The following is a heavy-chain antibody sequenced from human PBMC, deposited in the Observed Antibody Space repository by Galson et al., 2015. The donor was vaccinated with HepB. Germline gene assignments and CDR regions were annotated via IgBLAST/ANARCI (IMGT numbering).Heavy chain of an antibody. CDR3: ARKGVLTNGNDWFDP. V-gene: IGHV3-23*01. Sequence: SLRLSCAVSGFTFSSYAMNWVRQAPGKGLEWVSVISGGGRTIYYGDSVKGRFTISRDNSKNTLYLQMNSLRAEDTAVYYCARKGVLTNGNDWFDPWGQGTLVTVSS. D-gene: IGHD4/OR15-4a*01. J-gene: IGHJ5*02. CDR1: GFTFSSYA. CDR2: ISGGGRTI.